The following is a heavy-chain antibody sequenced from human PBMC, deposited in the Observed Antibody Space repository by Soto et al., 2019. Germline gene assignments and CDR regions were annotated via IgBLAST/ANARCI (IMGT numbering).Heavy chain of an antibody. CDR3: ARDDYYDSNNWFDP. CDR2: IYTTGSA. J-gene: IGHJ5*02. CDR1: GGSIKTYY. Sequence: QVQLQESGPGLVKPSETLSLICAVSGGSIKTYYWSWIRKHAGQGLEWIGRIYTTGSANHNPSLKSRVTMSVDTSKNQVSLKLTSVTAADAGVYYCARDDYYDSNNWFDPWGQGILVTVSS. D-gene: IGHD3-9*01. V-gene: IGHV4-4*07.